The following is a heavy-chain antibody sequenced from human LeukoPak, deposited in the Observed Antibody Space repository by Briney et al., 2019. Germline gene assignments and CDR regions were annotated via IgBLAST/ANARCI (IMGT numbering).Heavy chain of an antibody. V-gene: IGHV3-23*01. J-gene: IGHJ4*02. CDR2: ISGRSDGP. Sequence: GGSLRLSCAASGFSFSSYSMHWVRQAPGKGLEWVSSISGRSDGPYYADSVKGRFTTSRDNSKSTMYLQINNVRAEDAAVYYCAKDPLNYGGHYFDNWGQGTRVTVSS. CDR3: AKDPLNYGGHYFDN. CDR1: GFSFSSYS. D-gene: IGHD4-23*01.